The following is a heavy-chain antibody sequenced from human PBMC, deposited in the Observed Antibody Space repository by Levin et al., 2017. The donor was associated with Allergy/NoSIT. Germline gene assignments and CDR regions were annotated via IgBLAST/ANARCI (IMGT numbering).Heavy chain of an antibody. J-gene: IGHJ6*02. D-gene: IGHD1-26*01. CDR1: GVSISDYF. CDR2: IYHSGTT. Sequence: PSETLSLTCTVSGVSISDYFWSWVRESPGKGLEWIGHIYHSGTTNYNPSLRSRVTMSLDTSHNHFSLRLRSVTAADTAIYYCARDRVIVGKTNYDYAMDVWGHGTTVSVSS. CDR3: ARDRVIVGKTNYDYAMDV. V-gene: IGHV4-59*01.